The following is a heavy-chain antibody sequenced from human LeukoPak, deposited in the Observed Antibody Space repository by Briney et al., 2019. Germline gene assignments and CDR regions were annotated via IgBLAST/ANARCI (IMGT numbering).Heavy chain of an antibody. Sequence: GGSLRLSCAGSGFIFSSYEMSWVRQAPGKGLEWISYIGSSGSTIYYADSVKGRFTISRDNAKKSLYLQMNSLRAEDTAVYYCARRYCGGDCYIDYWGRGTLVTVSS. J-gene: IGHJ4*02. V-gene: IGHV3-48*03. CDR1: GFIFSSYE. D-gene: IGHD2-21*02. CDR3: ARRYCGGDCYIDY. CDR2: IGSSGSTI.